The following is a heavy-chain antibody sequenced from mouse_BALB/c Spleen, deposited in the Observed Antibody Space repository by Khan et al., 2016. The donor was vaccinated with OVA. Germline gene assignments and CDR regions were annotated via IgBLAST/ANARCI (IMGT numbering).Heavy chain of an antibody. D-gene: IGHD3-2*01. CDR2: IDTATVNT. CDR1: GFNIKDTY. CDR3: ARTDRQDDGAETMGY. J-gene: IGHJ4*01. Sequence: VQLKQSGADLVKPGASVELSCTASGFNIKDTYIHWVKQRPEQGLEWIGSIDTATVNTKYDPKFKGKATLHADTSSNIVYLHLSSLPSEDPAVSYCARTDRQDDGAETMGYWGQRNYVTVTS. V-gene: IGHV14-3*02.